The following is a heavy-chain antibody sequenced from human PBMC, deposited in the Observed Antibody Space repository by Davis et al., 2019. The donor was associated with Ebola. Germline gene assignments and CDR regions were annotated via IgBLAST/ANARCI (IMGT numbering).Heavy chain of an antibody. Sequence: ASVKVSCKASGYTFTSYGISWVRQAPGQGLEWMGWISAYNGNTNYAQKFQGWVTMTRDTSISTAYMELSRLRSDDTAVYYCARGGSRVPADSYYYYYGMDVWGQGTTVTVSS. CDR2: ISAYNGNT. J-gene: IGHJ6*02. D-gene: IGHD2-15*01. CDR3: ARGGSRVPADSYYYYYGMDV. V-gene: IGHV1-18*01. CDR1: GYTFTSYG.